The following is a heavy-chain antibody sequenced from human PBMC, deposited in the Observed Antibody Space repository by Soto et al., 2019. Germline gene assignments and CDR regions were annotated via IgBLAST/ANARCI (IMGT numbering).Heavy chain of an antibody. CDR2: ISYDGSNK. CDR1: GFTFSSYA. CDR3: AGELTTVTHYYYYGMDV. Sequence: PGGSLRLSCAASGFTFSSYAMHWVRRAPGKGLEWVAVISYDGSNKYYADSVKGRFTISRDNSKNTLYLQMNSLRAEDTAVYYCAGELTTVTHYYYYGMDVWGQGTTVTVSS. D-gene: IGHD4-17*01. V-gene: IGHV3-30-3*01. J-gene: IGHJ6*02.